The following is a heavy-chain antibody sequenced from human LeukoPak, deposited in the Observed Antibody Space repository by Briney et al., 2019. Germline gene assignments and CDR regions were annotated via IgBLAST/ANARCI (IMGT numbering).Heavy chain of an antibody. CDR1: GHTFTSYD. V-gene: IGHV1-8*01. J-gene: IGHJ6*03. Sequence: GASVKVSCKASGHTFTSYDINWVRQATGQGLEWMGWMNPDSGNTGYAQKFQGRVTMTRNPSISTAYMELSSLRSEDTAVYYCARGETAAGTTGIYYYYYMDVWGKGTTVTVSS. CDR2: MNPDSGNT. CDR3: ARGETAAGTTGIYYYYYMDV. D-gene: IGHD6-13*01.